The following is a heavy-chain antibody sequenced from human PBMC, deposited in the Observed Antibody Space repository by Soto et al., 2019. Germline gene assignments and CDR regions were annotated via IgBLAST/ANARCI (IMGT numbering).Heavy chain of an antibody. Sequence: SETLSLTCTVSGGSISSGGYYWSWIRQHPGKGLEWIGYIYYSGSTYYNPSLKSRVTISVDTSKNQFSLKLSSVTAADTAVYYCARDWYYYGSGSRSYYGMDVWGQGTTVTVSS. V-gene: IGHV4-31*03. CDR2: IYYSGST. CDR3: ARDWYYYGSGSRSYYGMDV. J-gene: IGHJ6*02. CDR1: GGSISSGGYY. D-gene: IGHD3-10*01.